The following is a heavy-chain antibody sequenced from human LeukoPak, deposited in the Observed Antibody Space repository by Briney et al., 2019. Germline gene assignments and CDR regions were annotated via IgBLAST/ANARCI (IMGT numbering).Heavy chain of an antibody. J-gene: IGHJ3*02. CDR2: IDDSGNT. D-gene: IGHD3-10*01. Sequence: PSETLSLTCTVSGGSVNNYFWSWIRRPPGKGLEWIGYIDDSGNTDYNPSLKSQVSISIAKSKNQFFLKLSSVTAADTAMYYCARSDYYGSGSHTVSDAFDIWGQGTRVTVSS. CDR3: ARSDYYGSGSHTVSDAFDI. V-gene: IGHV4-59*02. CDR1: GGSVNNYF.